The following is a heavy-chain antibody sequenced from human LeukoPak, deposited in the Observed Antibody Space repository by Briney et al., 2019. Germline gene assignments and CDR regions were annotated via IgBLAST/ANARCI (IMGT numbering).Heavy chain of an antibody. V-gene: IGHV5-51*01. CDR2: IYPGDSDT. Sequence: GESLQISCKGSGYSFTSYWIGWVRQMPGKGLEWMGIIYPGDSDTRYSPSFQGQVTISADKSISTAYLQWSSLKASDTAMYYCARRWCSSTSCYPGFDYWGQGTLVTVSS. D-gene: IGHD2-2*01. CDR3: ARRWCSSTSCYPGFDY. CDR1: GYSFTSYW. J-gene: IGHJ4*02.